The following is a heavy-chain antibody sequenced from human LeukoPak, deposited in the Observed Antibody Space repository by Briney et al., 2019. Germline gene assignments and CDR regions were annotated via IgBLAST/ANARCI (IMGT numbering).Heavy chain of an antibody. CDR1: GFTFSSYS. CDR3: ARYYYDSSLLEYFDL. Sequence: GGSLRLSCAASGFTFSSYSMNWVRQAPGKGLEWVSYISSSSSTIYYADSVKGRFTISRDNAKNSLYLQMNNLRAEDTAVYYCARYYYDSSLLEYFDLWRRGTLVTVSS. V-gene: IGHV3-48*01. CDR2: ISSSSSTI. D-gene: IGHD3-22*01. J-gene: IGHJ2*01.